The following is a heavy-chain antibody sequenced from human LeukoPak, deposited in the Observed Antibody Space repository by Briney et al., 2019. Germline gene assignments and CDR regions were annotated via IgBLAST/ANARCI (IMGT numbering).Heavy chain of an antibody. V-gene: IGHV4-59*12. CDR3: AGRARQVLRAFDY. D-gene: IGHD1-26*01. Sequence: SQTLSLTCTVSGGSISSYYWSWIRQPPRKLLEWVGYIYYSGSTNYNPSLKSRVTISLDTSKNQFSLKLSALTARALPVYSGAGRARQVLRAFDYWGQGTLVTVSS. CDR1: GGSISSYY. CDR2: IYYSGST. J-gene: IGHJ4*02.